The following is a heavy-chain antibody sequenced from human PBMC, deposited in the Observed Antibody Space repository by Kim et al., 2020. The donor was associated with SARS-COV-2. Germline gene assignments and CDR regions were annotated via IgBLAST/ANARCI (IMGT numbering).Heavy chain of an antibody. V-gene: IGHV4-59*01. Sequence: SETLSLTCTVSGGSISSYYWSWIRQPPGKGLEWIGYIYYSGSTNYNPSLKSRVTISVDTSKNQFSLKLSSVTAADTAVYYCARSDYGDSDYWCQGTLVTV. CDR3: ARSDYGDSDY. CDR1: GGSISSYY. J-gene: IGHJ4*02. CDR2: IYYSGST. D-gene: IGHD4-17*01.